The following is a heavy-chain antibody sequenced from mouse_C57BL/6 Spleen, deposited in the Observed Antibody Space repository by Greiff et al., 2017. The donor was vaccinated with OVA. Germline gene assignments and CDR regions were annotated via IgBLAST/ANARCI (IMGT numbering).Heavy chain of an antibody. CDR2: INPNNGGT. J-gene: IGHJ2*01. CDR1: GYTFTDYY. Sequence: EVQLQQSGPELVKPGASVKISCKASGYTFTDYYMNWVKQSHGKSLEWIGDINPNNGGTSYNQKFKGKATLTVDKSSSTAYMELRSLTSEDSAVYYCARYTMVRVYYFDYWGQGTTLTVSS. CDR3: ARYTMVRVYYFDY. D-gene: IGHD2-2*01. V-gene: IGHV1-26*01.